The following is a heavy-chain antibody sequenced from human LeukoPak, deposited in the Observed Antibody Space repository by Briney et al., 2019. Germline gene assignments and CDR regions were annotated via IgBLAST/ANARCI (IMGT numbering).Heavy chain of an antibody. CDR1: GFTFSSYD. J-gene: IGHJ4*02. Sequence: PGRSLRLSCAASGFTFSSYDMHWVRQAPGKGLEWVAVISYDGSNKYYADSVKGRFTTSRDNSKNTLYLQMNSLRAEDTAVYYCAKDEIRSGSYYSIYWGQGTLVTVSS. CDR2: ISYDGSNK. D-gene: IGHD3-10*01. V-gene: IGHV3-30*18. CDR3: AKDEIRSGSYYSIY.